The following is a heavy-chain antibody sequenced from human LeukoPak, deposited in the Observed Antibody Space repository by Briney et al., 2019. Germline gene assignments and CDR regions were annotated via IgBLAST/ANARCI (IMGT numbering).Heavy chain of an antibody. Sequence: SETLSLTCAVYGGSFSGYYWSWIRQSPGKGLEWIGEINHSGSTNYNPSLKSRVTISVDTSKNQFSLKLSSVTAADTAVYYCARRGESTIFGVVLNYYMDVWGKGTTVTVSS. CDR2: INHSGST. J-gene: IGHJ6*03. CDR1: GGSFSGYY. V-gene: IGHV4-34*01. D-gene: IGHD3-3*01. CDR3: ARRGESTIFGVVLNYYMDV.